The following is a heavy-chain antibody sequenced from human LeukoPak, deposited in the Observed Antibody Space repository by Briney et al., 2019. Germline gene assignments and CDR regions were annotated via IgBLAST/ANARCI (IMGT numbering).Heavy chain of an antibody. CDR2: IYWDDDK. Sequence: SGPTLVKPTQTLTLTCTFSGFSLSTSGVGVGWIRQPPGKALEWLALIYWDDDKRYSPSLKSRLTITKDTSKNQVVLTMTNMDPVDTATYYCAHLAYCGGDCYSDWFDPWGQGTLVTVSS. V-gene: IGHV2-5*02. CDR3: AHLAYCGGDCYSDWFDP. D-gene: IGHD2-21*02. CDR1: GFSLSTSGVG. J-gene: IGHJ5*02.